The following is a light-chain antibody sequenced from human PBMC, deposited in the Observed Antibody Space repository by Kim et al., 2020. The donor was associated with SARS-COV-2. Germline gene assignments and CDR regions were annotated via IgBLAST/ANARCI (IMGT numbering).Light chain of an antibody. Sequence: GQTGTLSCTRSSGRIASNYVQWYPQRPGSAPTTVIYEDNQRPSGVPDRFSGSIDSSSNSASLTISGLKTEDEADYYCQSYDSSSWVFGGGTQLTVL. CDR3: QSYDSSSWV. CDR1: SGRIASNY. V-gene: IGLV6-57*03. J-gene: IGLJ3*02. CDR2: EDN.